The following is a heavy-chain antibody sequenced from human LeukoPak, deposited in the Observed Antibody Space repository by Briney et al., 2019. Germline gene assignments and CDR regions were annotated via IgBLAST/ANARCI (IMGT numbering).Heavy chain of an antibody. CDR2: ISAYNGHT. D-gene: IGHD1-1*01. J-gene: IGHJ4*02. CDR3: ARESRDTAWSLDL. V-gene: IGHV1-18*01. CDR1: GYTFTSNG. Sequence: GASVKVSCKASGYTFTSNGISWVRQASGQGLEWMGWISAYNGHTNYAQKLQGRVTMTTDTSTSTAYMELRSLRSDDTAVYYCARESRDTAWSLDLWGQGTLVTVSS.